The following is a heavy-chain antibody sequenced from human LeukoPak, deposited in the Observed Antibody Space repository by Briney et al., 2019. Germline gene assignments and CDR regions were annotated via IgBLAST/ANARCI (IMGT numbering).Heavy chain of an antibody. D-gene: IGHD3-10*01. CDR3: ASMEKFYYGSGGFSPPLMDV. CDR1: GLNFNSHT. Sequence: PGGSLRLSCVASGLNFNSHTMKWVRLAPGKGLEWVSSISSDSNSIYHADSVKGRFTISRDNAKNSLYLQMNSLRAEDTAVYYCASMEKFYYGSGGFSPPLMDVWGQGTTVTVSS. J-gene: IGHJ6*02. V-gene: IGHV3-21*01. CDR2: ISSDSNSI.